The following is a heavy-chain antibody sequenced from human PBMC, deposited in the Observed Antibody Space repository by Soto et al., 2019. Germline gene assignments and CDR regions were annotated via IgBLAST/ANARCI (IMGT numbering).Heavy chain of an antibody. CDR2: ISWDGGST. V-gene: IGHV3-43*01. Sequence: GGSLRLSCAASGFTFDDYTMHWVRQAPGKGLEWVALISWDGGSTYYADSVKGRFTISRDNSKNSLYLQMNSLRTEDTALYYCAKDIMTDNGMDVWGPGTTVTVSS. CDR3: AKDIMTDNGMDV. CDR1: GFTFDDYT. D-gene: IGHD2-8*01. J-gene: IGHJ6*02.